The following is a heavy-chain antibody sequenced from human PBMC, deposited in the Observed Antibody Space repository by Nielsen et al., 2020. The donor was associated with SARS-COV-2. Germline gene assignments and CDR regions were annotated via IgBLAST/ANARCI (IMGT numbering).Heavy chain of an antibody. CDR1: GGSISSSSYY. CDR3: ARSGRWSPYIVDAFDI. V-gene: IGHV4-39*01. D-gene: IGHD2-15*01. J-gene: IGHJ3*02. Sequence: SETLSLTCTVSGGSISSSSYYWGWIRQPPGKGLEWIGSIYYSGSTYYNPSLKSRVTISVDTSKNQFSLKLSSVAAADTAVYYCARSGRWSPYIVDAFDIWGQGTMVTVSS. CDR2: IYYSGST.